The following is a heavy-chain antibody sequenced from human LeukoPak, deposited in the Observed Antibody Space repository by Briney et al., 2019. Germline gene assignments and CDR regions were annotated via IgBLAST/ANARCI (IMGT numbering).Heavy chain of an antibody. D-gene: IGHD6-19*01. J-gene: IGHJ4*02. CDR1: GGSFSGYY. V-gene: IGHV4-34*01. CDR2: INHSGST. Sequence: SETLSLTCAVYGGSFSGYYWSWIRQPPGKGLEWIGEINHSGSTNHNPSLKSRVTISVDTSKNQFSLKLSSVTAADTAVYYCARRADSGWYVDYWGQGTLVTVSS. CDR3: ARRADSGWYVDY.